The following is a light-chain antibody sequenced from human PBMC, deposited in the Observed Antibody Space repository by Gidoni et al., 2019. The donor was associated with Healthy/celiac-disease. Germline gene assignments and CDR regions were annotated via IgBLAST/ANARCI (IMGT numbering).Light chain of an antibody. J-gene: IGKJ4*01. CDR1: QSITNN. Sequence: EIVLTQSPATLSLSPGEGATLSCTSSQSITNNLAWYQQKPGQPPRLLIFDASTRATGVPARFSASGSGTDFTLTISSLDLEDSAIYYCQQRSNWPRGTFGGGTKLEIK. CDR2: DAS. CDR3: QQRSNWPRGT. V-gene: IGKV3-11*01.